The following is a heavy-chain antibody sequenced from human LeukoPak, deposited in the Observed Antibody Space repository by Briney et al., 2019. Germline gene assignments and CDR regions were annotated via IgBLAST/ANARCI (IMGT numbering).Heavy chain of an antibody. CDR2: ISGSGGST. CDR3: AKAPVTSCRGAYCYPFDY. CDR1: GFTFSSYG. J-gene: IGHJ4*02. V-gene: IGHV3-23*01. D-gene: IGHD2-21*01. Sequence: GGTLRLSCAASGFTFSSYGMSWVRQAPGKGLEWVSAISGSGGSTYYADSVKGRFTISRDSSKNTLYLQMNSLRAEDAAVYYCAKAPVTSCRGAYCYPFDYWGQGTLVAVSS.